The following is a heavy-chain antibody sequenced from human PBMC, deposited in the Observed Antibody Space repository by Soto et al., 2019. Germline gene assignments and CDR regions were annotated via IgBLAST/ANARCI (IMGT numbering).Heavy chain of an antibody. CDR3: AKDHLTTTVTTVGY. V-gene: IGHV3-30*18. CDR2: IPYHGSDK. Sequence: QVQLVESGGGVVQPGRSLRLSCAASGFTFSNYGMHWVRQAPGKGLEWVAVIPYHGSDKYYADSVKGRFTISRDNSKNTLYLQMDSLRAEDTAVYYCAKDHLTTTVTTVGYWGQGPLVTVSS. CDR1: GFTFSNYG. D-gene: IGHD4-17*01. J-gene: IGHJ4*02.